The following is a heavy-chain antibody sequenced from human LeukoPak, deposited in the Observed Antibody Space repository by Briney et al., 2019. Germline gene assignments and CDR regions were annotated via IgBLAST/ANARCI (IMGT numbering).Heavy chain of an antibody. Sequence: PSETLSLTCAVYGGSFSGYYWSWIRQPPGKGLEWIGEINHSGGTNYNPSLKSRVTISVDTSKNQFSLKLSSVTAADTAVYYCASGRSSGYYYYYYYMDVWGRGTTITVSS. CDR1: GGSFSGYY. D-gene: IGHD3-22*01. J-gene: IGHJ6*03. CDR3: ASGRSSGYYYYYYYMDV. V-gene: IGHV4-34*01. CDR2: INHSGGT.